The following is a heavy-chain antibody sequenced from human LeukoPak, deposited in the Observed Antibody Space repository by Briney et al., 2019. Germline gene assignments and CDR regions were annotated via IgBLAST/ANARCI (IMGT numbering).Heavy chain of an antibody. CDR2: ISGSGGNT. CDR3: AKTKGDYYYYGMDV. Sequence: GGSLRLSCAASGFTFSSYAMSWVRQAPGKGLEWVSAISGSGGNTYYTDSVKGRFTISRDNSKNTLYLQMSSLRAEDTAVYYCAKTKGDYYYYGMDVWGQGTTVTVSS. CDR1: GFTFSSYA. V-gene: IGHV3-23*01. J-gene: IGHJ6*02.